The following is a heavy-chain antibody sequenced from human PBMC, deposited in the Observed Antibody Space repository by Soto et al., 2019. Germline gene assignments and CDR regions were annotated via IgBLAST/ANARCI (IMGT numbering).Heavy chain of an antibody. Sequence: PSVKVSCKASGYTFTSYGISWVRQAPGQGLEWMGWIGAYNGNTNYAQKLQGRVTMTTDTSTSTAYMELGSLRSDDTAVYYCARDTRYYYASTGCMDAWGQGTTVPVSS. J-gene: IGHJ6*02. CDR1: GYTFTSYG. CDR3: ARDTRYYYASTGCMDA. D-gene: IGHD3-22*01. V-gene: IGHV1-18*01. CDR2: IGAYNGNT.